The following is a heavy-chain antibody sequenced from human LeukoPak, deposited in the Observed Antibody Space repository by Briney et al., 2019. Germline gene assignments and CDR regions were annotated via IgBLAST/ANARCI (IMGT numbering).Heavy chain of an antibody. Sequence: SVKVSCQTSGGTFNNSAISWVRQAPGQGLEWLGGIMPLFGTAGYAQKFQGRVTITKDESTRTVYLELTSLTSDDTAVYYCARDVHGDYGSGWFNPWGQGTLVSVSS. D-gene: IGHD4-17*01. V-gene: IGHV1-69*05. CDR2: IMPLFGTA. J-gene: IGHJ5*02. CDR1: GGTFNNSA. CDR3: ARDVHGDYGSGWFNP.